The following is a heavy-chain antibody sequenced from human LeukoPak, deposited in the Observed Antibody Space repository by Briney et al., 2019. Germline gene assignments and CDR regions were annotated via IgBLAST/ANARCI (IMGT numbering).Heavy chain of an antibody. CDR1: GFTFSNAW. CDR2: ISSTSAHI. Sequence: GGSLRLSCAASGFTFSNAWMSWVRRAPGKGLEWVSSISSTSAHIFYADSVKGRFSISRDNAKNSLYLQMNSLRVEDTAVYYCTSRYCTTTNCYSFDNWGHGTLVTVSS. D-gene: IGHD2-2*01. CDR3: TSRYCTTTNCYSFDN. J-gene: IGHJ3*02. V-gene: IGHV3-21*01.